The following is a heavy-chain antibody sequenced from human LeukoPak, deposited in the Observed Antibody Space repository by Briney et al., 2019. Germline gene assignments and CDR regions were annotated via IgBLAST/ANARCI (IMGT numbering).Heavy chain of an antibody. J-gene: IGHJ4*02. CDR2: IIPILGIA. CDR3: ARARGWSLDY. Sequence: SVKVSCKASGGTFSSYAISWVRQAPGQGVEWMGRIIPILGIANFAQKFQGRVTITADKSTSTAYMELSSLRSEDTAVYYCARARGWSLDYWGQGTLVTVSS. V-gene: IGHV1-69*04. CDR1: GGTFSSYA.